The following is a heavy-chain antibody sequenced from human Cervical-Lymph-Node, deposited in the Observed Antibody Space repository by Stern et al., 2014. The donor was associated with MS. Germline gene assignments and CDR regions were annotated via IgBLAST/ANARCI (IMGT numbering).Heavy chain of an antibody. CDR3: TRTAMANFDH. CDR2: IHFAGNT. V-gene: IGHV4-39*01. D-gene: IGHD2-8*01. CDR1: GASISSTSYY. Sequence: QLQLQESGPGLVKPAETLSLTCTVSGASISSTSYYWAWIRQPPGKGLEWIGGIHFAGNTFYNPSLRSRIAISVDTPKNQFSLKLRSVTAADTAVYFCTRTAMANFDHWGQGTLVTVSS. J-gene: IGHJ4*02.